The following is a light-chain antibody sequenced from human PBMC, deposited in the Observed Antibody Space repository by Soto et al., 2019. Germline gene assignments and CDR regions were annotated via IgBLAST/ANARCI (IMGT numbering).Light chain of an antibody. Sequence: DIQMTQSPPSVSASVGDRVTITCRASYNINSWVAWYQQKPGGAPKLLIYAASTLQSGVPLRFSGSGSGTDFTFTISNLQPEDSATYYCQQANSFPLTFGGGTKVEVK. CDR1: YNINSW. V-gene: IGKV1-12*01. CDR3: QQANSFPLT. CDR2: AAS. J-gene: IGKJ4*01.